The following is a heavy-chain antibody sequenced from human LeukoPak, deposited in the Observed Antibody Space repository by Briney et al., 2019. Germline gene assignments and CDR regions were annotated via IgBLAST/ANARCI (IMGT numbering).Heavy chain of an antibody. Sequence: GASVTVSFTASGGTFSIYAISWVRQAPGQGLGWMGGIIPIFGTANYAQKFQGRVTITADEPTSTAYMELSSLRSEDTAVYYCARDRVGCSGGSCYRRGIYYGMDVWGQGTTVTVSS. D-gene: IGHD2-15*01. V-gene: IGHV1-69*13. CDR2: IIPIFGTA. CDR1: GGTFSIYA. CDR3: ARDRVGCSGGSCYRRGIYYGMDV. J-gene: IGHJ6*02.